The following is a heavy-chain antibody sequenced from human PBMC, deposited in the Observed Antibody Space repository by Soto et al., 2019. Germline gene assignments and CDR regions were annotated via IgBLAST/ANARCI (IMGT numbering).Heavy chain of an antibody. CDR3: ARHNKQLVLGGAFDI. D-gene: IGHD6-13*01. Sequence: SPSFQGHVTISADKSISTAYLQWSSLKASDTAMYYCARHNKQLVLGGAFDIWGQGTMVTVSS. J-gene: IGHJ3*02. V-gene: IGHV5-10-1*01.